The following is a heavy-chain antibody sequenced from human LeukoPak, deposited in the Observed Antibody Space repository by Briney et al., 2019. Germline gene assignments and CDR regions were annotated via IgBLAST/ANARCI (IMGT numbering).Heavy chain of an antibody. CDR2: IYYSGST. V-gene: IGHV4-59*12. CDR1: GGYITNNY. J-gene: IGHJ5*02. CDR3: ARGSSSSWYSVTDWFDP. D-gene: IGHD6-13*01. Sequence: SETLSLTCTISGGYITNNYWSWIRQPPGKGLEWIGSIYYSGSTYYNPSLKSRVTISVDTSKNQFSLKLSSVTAADTAVYYCARGSSSSWYSVTDWFDPWGQGTLVTVSS.